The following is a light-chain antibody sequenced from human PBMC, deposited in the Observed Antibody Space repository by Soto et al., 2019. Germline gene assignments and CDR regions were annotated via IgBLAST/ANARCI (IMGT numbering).Light chain of an antibody. CDR2: DAS. CDR1: QNINNY. CDR3: QQYNSYLWT. V-gene: IGKV1-33*01. Sequence: DIQMTQSPSSLSASVGDRVTITCQASQNINNYLNWYQQKPGRAPKLLIYDASNLEAGVPSRFRGSGSGTDFTFTISSLQPDDFATYYCQQYNSYLWTFGQGTKVEIK. J-gene: IGKJ1*01.